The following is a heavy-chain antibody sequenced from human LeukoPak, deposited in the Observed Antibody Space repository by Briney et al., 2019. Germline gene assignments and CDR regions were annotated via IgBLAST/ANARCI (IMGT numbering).Heavy chain of an antibody. CDR2: INHSAGT. J-gene: IGHJ4*02. V-gene: IGHV4-34*01. Sequence: SETLSLTCAVYGGSFSGFSWTWIRQPPGKGLEWIGEINHSAGTNYNPSLKSRVTISIDTSKNQFSLKVDSVTAADTAVYYCARGRIPDDSGSRGDYFDYWGQGTLVTVSS. D-gene: IGHD3-10*01. CDR1: GGSFSGFS. CDR3: ARGRIPDDSGSRGDYFDY.